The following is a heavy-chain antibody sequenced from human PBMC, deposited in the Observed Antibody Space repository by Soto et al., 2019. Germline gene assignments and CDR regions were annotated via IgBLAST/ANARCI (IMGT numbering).Heavy chain of an antibody. D-gene: IGHD2-21*02. CDR1: GFTFNYYW. CDR2: IHSDGSST. CDR3: ARGDKGGFDL. V-gene: IGHV3-74*01. J-gene: IGHJ3*01. Sequence: EVQLVESEGGLVQRGGSLRLSCAASGFTFNYYWMHWVRQAPGQGLVWVSHIHSDGSSTTYADSVKGRFTISRDNAKNTLNRQMNSLRAEDTAVYYCARGDKGGFDLWGQGTTVTVSS.